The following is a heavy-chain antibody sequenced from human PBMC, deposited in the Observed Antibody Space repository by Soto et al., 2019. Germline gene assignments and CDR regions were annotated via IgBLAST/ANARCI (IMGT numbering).Heavy chain of an antibody. J-gene: IGHJ6*03. CDR1: GGSISSYY. CDR3: ARDRRRLRFLGGSYYYYMDV. CDR2: IYYRGST. Sequence: PSETLSLTCTVSGGSISSYYWSWIRQPPGKGLEWIGYIYYRGSTNYNPSLKSRVTISVDTSKNQFSLKLSSVTAADTAVYYCARDRRRLRFLGGSYYYYMDVWGKGTTVTVSS. V-gene: IGHV4-59*01. D-gene: IGHD3-3*01.